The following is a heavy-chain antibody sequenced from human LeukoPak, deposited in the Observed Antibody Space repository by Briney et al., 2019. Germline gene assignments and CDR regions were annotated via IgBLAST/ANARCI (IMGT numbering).Heavy chain of an antibody. CDR2: IYPGDSDT. Sequence: GESLKISCKGSGYSFTSYRIGWVRQMPGKGLEWMGIIYPGDSDTRYSPSFQGQVTISADKSISTAYLQWSSLKAWDTAMYYCARHEAAAVPPLDYWGQGTLVTVSS. CDR3: ARHEAAAVPPLDY. CDR1: GYSFTSYR. D-gene: IGHD6-13*01. J-gene: IGHJ4*02. V-gene: IGHV5-51*01.